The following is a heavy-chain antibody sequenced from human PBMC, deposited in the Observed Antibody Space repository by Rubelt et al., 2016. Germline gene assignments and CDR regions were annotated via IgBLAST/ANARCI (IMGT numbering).Heavy chain of an antibody. V-gene: IGHV3-11*06. CDR1: GGSISSTSYY. CDR3: VIGHNWNYRTVDFHI. D-gene: IGHD1-7*01. Sequence: QLQLQESGPGLVKPSETLSLTCTVSGGSISSTSYYWGWIRQPPGKGLEWIADISTASSYTNYADSVKGRFTISRDNAKNSLFLQMSSLRAEDTAVYYCVIGHNWNYRTVDFHIWGQGTMVTVSS. CDR2: STASSYT. J-gene: IGHJ3*02.